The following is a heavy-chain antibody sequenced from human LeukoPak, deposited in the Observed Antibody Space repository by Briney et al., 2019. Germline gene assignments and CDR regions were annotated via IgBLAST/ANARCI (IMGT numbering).Heavy chain of an antibody. D-gene: IGHD1-1*01. J-gene: IGHJ4*02. Sequence: GGSLTLSCAVSGFSFSSYGMRWVRQHPGKGLECVSFLYAVGSAYYADSVKARFTIPRDNSKNTVYLEMNSLRVEDTALYYCARAPTNAHFDYWGQGTLVTVSS. V-gene: IGHV3-66*01. CDR2: LYAVGSA. CDR1: GFSFSSYG. CDR3: ARAPTNAHFDY.